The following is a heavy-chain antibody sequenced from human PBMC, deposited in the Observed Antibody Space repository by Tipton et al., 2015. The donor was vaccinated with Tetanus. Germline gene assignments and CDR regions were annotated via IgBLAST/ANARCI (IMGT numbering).Heavy chain of an antibody. V-gene: IGHV3-23*01. CDR1: GFLISRYA. CDR3: AKLKARGDSSAIEH. J-gene: IGHJ4*02. D-gene: IGHD2-21*02. CDR2: VSASGNT. Sequence: SLRLSCAGSGFLISRYAMNWVRQVPGGGLEWVSGVSASGNTNYADSVYGRFTISRDNAKNTMYLKMNSLRAEDTATYYCAKLKARGDSSAIEHWGQGTLVTVSS.